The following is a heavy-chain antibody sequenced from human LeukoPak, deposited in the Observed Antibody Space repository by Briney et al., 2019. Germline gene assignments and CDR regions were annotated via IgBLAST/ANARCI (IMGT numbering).Heavy chain of an antibody. Sequence: SETLSLTCTVSGGSISSYYWSWLRQPPGKGLEWIGEINHSGSTNYNPSLKSRVTISVDTSKNQFSLKLSSVTATDTAVYYCARGSVTYYYGSGSYYKDNWFDPWGQGTLVTVSS. CDR1: GGSISSYY. CDR3: ARGSVTYYYGSGSYYKDNWFDP. CDR2: INHSGST. V-gene: IGHV4-34*01. J-gene: IGHJ5*02. D-gene: IGHD3-10*01.